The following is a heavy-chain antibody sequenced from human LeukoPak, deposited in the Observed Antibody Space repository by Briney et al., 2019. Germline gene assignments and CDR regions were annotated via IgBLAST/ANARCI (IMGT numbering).Heavy chain of an antibody. CDR1: GYSISSGYY. Sequence: SQTLSLTCTVSGYSISSGYYWGWIRQPPGKGLEWIGSIYHSGSTYYNPSLKSRVTISVDTSKNQFSLKLSSVTAADTAVYYCARCKELLHCDYWGQGTLVTVSS. V-gene: IGHV4-38-2*02. CDR2: IYHSGST. J-gene: IGHJ4*02. D-gene: IGHD1-26*01. CDR3: ARCKELLHCDY.